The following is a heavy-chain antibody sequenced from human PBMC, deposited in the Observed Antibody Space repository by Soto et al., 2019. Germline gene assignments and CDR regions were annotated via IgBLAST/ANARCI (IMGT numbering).Heavy chain of an antibody. D-gene: IGHD3-10*01. CDR1: GGSIRSYY. CDR2: IYYSGTT. V-gene: IGHV4-59*12. CDR3: ARGRLTMVRGVIKGWFDP. J-gene: IGHJ5*02. Sequence: SETLSLTCSASGGSIRSYYWSWIRQPPGKGLEWIGYIYYSGTTNYNPSLKSRVTISIDTSKNQFSVKLSSVTAADTAVYYCARGRLTMVRGVIKGWFDPWGQGTLVTVSS.